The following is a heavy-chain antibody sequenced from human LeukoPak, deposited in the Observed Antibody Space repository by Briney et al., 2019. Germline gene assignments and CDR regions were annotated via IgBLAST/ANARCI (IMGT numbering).Heavy chain of an antibody. CDR3: ARAVDYRNYFDY. CDR2: TYHSGTT. V-gene: IGHV4-34*09. CDR1: GGSFSGYY. Sequence: SETLSLTCAVYGGSFSGYYWSWIRQPPGKGLEWIGFTYHSGTTFYNPPLEGRAAISVDTSQNQFSLKLTSVTAADTAVYYCARAVDYRNYFDYWGQGTLVTVSS. D-gene: IGHD4-11*01. J-gene: IGHJ4*02.